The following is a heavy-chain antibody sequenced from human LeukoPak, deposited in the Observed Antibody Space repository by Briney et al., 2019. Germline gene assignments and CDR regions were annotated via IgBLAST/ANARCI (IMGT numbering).Heavy chain of an antibody. Sequence: PGGSLRLSCAASGFTFSNAWMSWVRQAPGKGREWVGRIKSKTNGEKTEYAAPVRGRFTVSRDDSKNTLYLQLNTLKTEDTAVYYCTTGPSASTGWSFDYWGQGALVAVSS. CDR2: IKSKTNGEKT. V-gene: IGHV3-15*01. D-gene: IGHD6-19*01. CDR3: TTGPSASTGWSFDY. CDR1: GFTFSNAW. J-gene: IGHJ4*02.